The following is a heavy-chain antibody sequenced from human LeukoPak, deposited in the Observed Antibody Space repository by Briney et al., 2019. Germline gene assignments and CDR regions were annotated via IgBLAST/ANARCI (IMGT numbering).Heavy chain of an antibody. CDR1: GFTFSSYS. V-gene: IGHV3-21*01. CDR2: ISSSSSYI. CDR3: AKSAPYYGMDV. J-gene: IGHJ6*02. Sequence: GGSLRLSCAASGFTFSSYSMNWVRQAPGKGLEWVSSISSSSSYIYYADSVKGRFTISRDNAKNSLYLQMNSLRAEDTAVYYCAKSAPYYGMDVWGQGTTVTVSS.